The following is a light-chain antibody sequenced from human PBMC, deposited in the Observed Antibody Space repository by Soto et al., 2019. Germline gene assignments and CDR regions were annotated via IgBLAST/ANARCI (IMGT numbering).Light chain of an antibody. Sequence: EIVLTQSPVTLSLSPGERATLSCRASQSVSSSYLAWYQQKPGQAPRLLIYGASSRATGIPDRFSGRGSGTDFTLTISRLEPEDFAVYYCQQYGNSPETFGQGTKVDIK. CDR3: QQYGNSPET. CDR2: GAS. J-gene: IGKJ1*01. CDR1: QSVSSSY. V-gene: IGKV3-20*01.